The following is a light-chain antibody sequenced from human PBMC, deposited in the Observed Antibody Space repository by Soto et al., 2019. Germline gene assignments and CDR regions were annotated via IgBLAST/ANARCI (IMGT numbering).Light chain of an antibody. Sequence: EIVMTHSPATLSVSPGERATLSCRASQSVRSDLAWYHQKPGQAPRLLIYGASTRATGIPARFSGSGSGTEFTLTINSLKSEDFEVHYCQQYNNWPRTCGQGSKVDIK. CDR3: QQYNNWPRT. V-gene: IGKV3-15*01. CDR1: QSVRSD. J-gene: IGKJ1*01. CDR2: GAS.